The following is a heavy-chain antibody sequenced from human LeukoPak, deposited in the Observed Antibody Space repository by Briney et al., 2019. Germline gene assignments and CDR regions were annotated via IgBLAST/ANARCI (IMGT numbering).Heavy chain of an antibody. CDR1: GGSFSGYY. V-gene: IGHV4-34*01. CDR2: INHSGST. J-gene: IGHJ4*02. CDR3: ARGVQQLVPFDY. D-gene: IGHD6-13*01. Sequence: SETLSLTCAVYGGSFSGYYWSWIRQPPGKGLEWIGEINHSGSTNYNPSLKSRVTISVDTSKNQFSLKLSSVTAADTAVYYCARGVQQLVPFDYWGQGTLVTVSS.